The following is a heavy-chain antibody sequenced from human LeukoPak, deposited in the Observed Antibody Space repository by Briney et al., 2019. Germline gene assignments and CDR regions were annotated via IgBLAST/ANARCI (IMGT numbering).Heavy chain of an antibody. Sequence: GASVKVSCKASGFSFLGYGISWVRQAPGQGLEWMGWISGYNGNTNYAQEFQGRLTLTTDTSTTTAYMELRSLRSDDTALYFCARENGGHYVNSFDYWGQGTLVTVSS. CDR1: GFSFLGYG. D-gene: IGHD2-8*01. CDR2: ISGYNGNT. J-gene: IGHJ4*02. V-gene: IGHV1-18*01. CDR3: ARENGGHYVNSFDY.